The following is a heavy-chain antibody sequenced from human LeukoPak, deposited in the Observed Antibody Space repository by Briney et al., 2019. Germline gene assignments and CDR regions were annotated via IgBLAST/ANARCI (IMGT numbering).Heavy chain of an antibody. CDR1: GYTFTSYG. CDR2: ISAYNGNT. J-gene: IGHJ4*02. V-gene: IGHV1-18*01. D-gene: IGHD6-6*01. CDR3: ARDDLTEYSSSSGY. Sequence: ASVKVSCKASGYTFTSYGISWVRQAPGQGLEWMGWISAYNGNTNYAQKLQGRVTMTTDTSTSTAYMELRSLRSDDTAVYYCARDDLTEYSSSSGYWGQGTLVTVSS.